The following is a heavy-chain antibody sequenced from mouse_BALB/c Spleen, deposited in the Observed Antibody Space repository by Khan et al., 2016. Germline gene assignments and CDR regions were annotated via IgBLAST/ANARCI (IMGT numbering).Heavy chain of an antibody. Sequence: QVQLKESGPGLVAPSQSLSITCTISGFSLTSYGVHWVRQPPGKGLEWLVVIWSDGSTTYNSTLKSRLSISKDNSKSQVFLKMNSRQTDDTAMYXCARHDYRYDYAMDYWGQGTSVTVSS. J-gene: IGHJ4*01. V-gene: IGHV2-6-1*01. D-gene: IGHD2-14*01. CDR1: GFSLTSYG. CDR2: IWSDGST. CDR3: ARHDYRYDYAMDY.